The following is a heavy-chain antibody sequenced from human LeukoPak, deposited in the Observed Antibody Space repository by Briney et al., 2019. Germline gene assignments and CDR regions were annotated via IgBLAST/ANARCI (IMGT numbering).Heavy chain of an antibody. CDR2: FDPEDGET. Sequence: ASVKVSCKASGGTFSSYAISWVRQAPGQGLEWMGGFDPEDGETIYAQKFQGRVTMTEDTSTDTAYMELSSLRSEDTAVYYCATVYSYGYSYYFDYWGQGTLVTVSS. J-gene: IGHJ4*02. CDR1: GGTFSSYA. D-gene: IGHD5-18*01. V-gene: IGHV1-24*01. CDR3: ATVYSYGYSYYFDY.